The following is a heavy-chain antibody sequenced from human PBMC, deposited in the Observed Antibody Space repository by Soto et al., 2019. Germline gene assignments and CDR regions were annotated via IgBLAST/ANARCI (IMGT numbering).Heavy chain of an antibody. CDR3: ARIMWGLDDCTGMDV. Sequence: QVQLVQSGAEVKKSGASVKVSCKASGYTFSDYFIQWLRQAPGQGLEWVAWINPKTAASNYAKKFQDRVTLTSDASFSTAYLELTTLRPDASAVYYCARIMWGLDDCTGMDVCGQGTEVTVS. CDR1: GYTFSDYF. J-gene: IGHJ6*02. CDR2: INPKTAAS. V-gene: IGHV1-2*02. D-gene: IGHD2-21*02.